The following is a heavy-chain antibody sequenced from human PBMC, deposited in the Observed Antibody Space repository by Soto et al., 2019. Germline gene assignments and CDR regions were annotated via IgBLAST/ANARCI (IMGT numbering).Heavy chain of an antibody. Sequence: SETLSLTCAVYGGSFSGYYWSWVRQPPGKGLEWIGEINHSGSTNYNPSLKSRVTISVDTSKNQFSLKLSSVTAADTSVYYCARGRDIVVVVAATDVYYMDVWAKGPRSPSP. CDR2: INHSGST. CDR1: GGSFSGYY. J-gene: IGHJ6*03. CDR3: ARGRDIVVVVAATDVYYMDV. D-gene: IGHD2-15*01. V-gene: IGHV4-34*01.